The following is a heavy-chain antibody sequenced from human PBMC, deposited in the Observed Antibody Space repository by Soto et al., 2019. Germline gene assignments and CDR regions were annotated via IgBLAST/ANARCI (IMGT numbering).Heavy chain of an antibody. V-gene: IGHV3-9*01. CDR1: GFTFDDYA. CDR3: ARSETYYDFWVKIDY. J-gene: IGHJ4*02. Sequence: PGGSLRLSCAASGFTFDDYAMHWVRQAPGKGLEWVSGISWNSGSIGYADSVKGRFTISRDNAKNSLYLQMNSLRAEDTALYYCARSETYYDFWVKIDYWGQGTLVTVSS. D-gene: IGHD3-3*01. CDR2: ISWNSGSI.